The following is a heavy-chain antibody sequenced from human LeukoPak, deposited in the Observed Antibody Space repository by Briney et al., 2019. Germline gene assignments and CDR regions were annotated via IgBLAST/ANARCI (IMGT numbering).Heavy chain of an antibody. CDR1: GYTFTGYY. V-gene: IGHV1-2*02. CDR2: INPNNGGT. CDR3: ARDNYGSGSYYKY. J-gene: IGHJ4*02. D-gene: IGHD3-10*01. Sequence: ASVKVSCKASGYTFTGYYMHWVRQAPGQGPQWMGWINPNNGGTNYAQKFQGRVAMTRDTSISTAYMELSRLRSDDTAVYYCARDNYGSGSYYKYWGQGTLVTVSS.